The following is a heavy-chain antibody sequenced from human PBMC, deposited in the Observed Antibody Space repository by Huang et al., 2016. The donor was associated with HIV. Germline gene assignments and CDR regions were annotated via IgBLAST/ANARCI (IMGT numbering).Heavy chain of an antibody. Sequence: QVQLVQSGAEVQNPGASVRVSCKASGYTFTDSNIHWVRQAPGQGLEWMGWINPKRGGTIYVQGLQGRITMTRDTTISTVHMDLRRIQSDDTAVYFCARDWSFGSSTSPADWGQGTLVTVSS. V-gene: IGHV1-2*02. J-gene: IGHJ4*02. CDR3: ARDWSFGSSTSPAD. CDR1: GYTFTDSN. D-gene: IGHD6-6*01. CDR2: INPKRGGT.